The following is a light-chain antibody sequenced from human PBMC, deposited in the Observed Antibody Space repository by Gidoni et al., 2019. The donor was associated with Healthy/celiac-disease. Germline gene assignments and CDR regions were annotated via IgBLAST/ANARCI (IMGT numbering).Light chain of an antibody. CDR2: WAS. Sequence: DIVMTQSPDSLAVSLGERATINCKPSQSVLYTSNNKNYLAWYQQKPGQPPKLLIYWASTREFGVPDRFSASGSGTDFTLTISSLQAEDVAVYYCQQYHSSPLTFGGGTKVEI. CDR1: QSVLYTSNNKNY. V-gene: IGKV4-1*01. J-gene: IGKJ4*02. CDR3: QQYHSSPLT.